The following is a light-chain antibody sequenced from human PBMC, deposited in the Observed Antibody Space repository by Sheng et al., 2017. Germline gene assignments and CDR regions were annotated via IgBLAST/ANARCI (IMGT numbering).Light chain of an antibody. Sequence: PGERATLSCRASQSVSSTYLFWYQQRPGRAPRLLIYGASSRATGIPDRFSGSGSGTDFTLTIARLEPEDFAVYYCQHFGSSLYTFGQGPSWRS. CDR1: QSVSSTY. CDR3: QHFGSSLYT. J-gene: IGKJ2*01. CDR2: GAS. V-gene: IGKV3-20*01.